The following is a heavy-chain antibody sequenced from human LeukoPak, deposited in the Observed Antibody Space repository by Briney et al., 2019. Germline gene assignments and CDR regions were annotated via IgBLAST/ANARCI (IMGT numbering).Heavy chain of an antibody. D-gene: IGHD2-15*01. V-gene: IGHV1-8*02. CDR1: GYTFTGYY. J-gene: IGHJ5*02. CDR3: ARQARGYCSGGSCLNWFDP. CDR2: MNPNSGNT. Sequence: ASVKVSCKASGYTFTGYYMHWVRQATGQGLEWMGWMNPNSGNTGYAQKFQGRVTMTRNTSISTAYMELSSLRSEDTAVYYCARQARGYCSGGSCLNWFDPWGQGTLVTVSS.